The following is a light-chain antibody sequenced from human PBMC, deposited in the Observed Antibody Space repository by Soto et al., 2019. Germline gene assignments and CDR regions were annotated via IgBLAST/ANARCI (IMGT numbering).Light chain of an antibody. CDR3: AAWDDSLIGFYV. Sequence: QSVLTQPPSASGTPGQRVTISCSGSSSNIGSNTVSWYQQLPGTAPKLLIYNTNQRPSGVPDRFSGSKSGTPASLAISGLQSEDEADYYCAAWDDSLIGFYVFGTGTKLTVL. CDR1: SSNIGSNT. J-gene: IGLJ1*01. CDR2: NTN. V-gene: IGLV1-44*01.